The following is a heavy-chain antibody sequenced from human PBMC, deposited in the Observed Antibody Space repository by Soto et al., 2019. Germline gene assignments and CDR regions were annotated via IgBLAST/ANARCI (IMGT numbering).Heavy chain of an antibody. V-gene: IGHV2-5*02. D-gene: IGHD3-10*01. CDR1: GFSLSTSGVG. CDR2: IYWDDDK. Sequence: QITLKESGPPLVKPTQTLTLTCTFSGFSLSTSGVGVGWIRQPPGKALEWLALIYWDDDKRYSPSLKSRLTITKDTSKNQVVLTMTNMDPVDTATYYCAQTDLKGSGSLPADYWGQGTLVTVSS. J-gene: IGHJ4*02. CDR3: AQTDLKGSGSLPADY.